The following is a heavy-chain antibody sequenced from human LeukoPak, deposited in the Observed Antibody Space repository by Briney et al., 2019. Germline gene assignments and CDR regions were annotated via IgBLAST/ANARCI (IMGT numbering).Heavy chain of an antibody. J-gene: IGHJ6*03. V-gene: IGHV3-48*03. CDR1: GFTFSSYE. Sequence: GGSLRLSCAASGFTFSSYEMNWVRQAPGKGLEWVSYISSSGSTIYYADSVKGRFTISRDNAKNSLYLQMNSLRAEDTAVYYCAREGSEQPVPYYYYYYMDVWGKGTTVTVSS. CDR2: ISSSGSTI. D-gene: IGHD6-6*01. CDR3: AREGSEQPVPYYYYYYMDV.